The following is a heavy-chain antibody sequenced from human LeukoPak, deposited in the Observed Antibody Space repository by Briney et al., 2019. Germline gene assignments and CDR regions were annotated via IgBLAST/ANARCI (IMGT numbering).Heavy chain of an antibody. V-gene: IGHV4-39*07. Sequence: KASETLSLTCTVSGGSISSSSYYWGWIRQPPGKGLEWIGSIYYSGSTYYNPSLKSRVTISVDTSKNQFSLKLSSVTAADTAVYYCARVVVPNRYYYYYGMDVWGQGTTVTVSS. CDR1: GGSISSSSYY. CDR3: ARVVVPNRYYYYYGMDV. CDR2: IYYSGST. D-gene: IGHD2-2*01. J-gene: IGHJ6*02.